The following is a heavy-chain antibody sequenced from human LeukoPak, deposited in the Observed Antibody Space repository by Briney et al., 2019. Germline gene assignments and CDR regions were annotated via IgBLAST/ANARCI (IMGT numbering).Heavy chain of an antibody. CDR3: ARDGGSYYGSGSLGF. CDR2: IYSGGST. J-gene: IGHJ4*02. V-gene: IGHV3-66*01. CDR1: GFTVSSNY. D-gene: IGHD3-10*01. Sequence: GGSLRLSCAASGFTVSSNYMSWVRQAPGKGLEWVSVIYSGGSTYYADSVKGRFTISRDNSKNTLYLQMNSLRAEDTAVYYCARDGGSYYGSGSLGFWGQGTLVTVSS.